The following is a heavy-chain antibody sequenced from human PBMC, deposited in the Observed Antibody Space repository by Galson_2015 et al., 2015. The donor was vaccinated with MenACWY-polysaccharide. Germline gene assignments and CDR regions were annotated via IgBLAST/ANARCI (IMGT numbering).Heavy chain of an antibody. J-gene: IGHJ4*02. CDR2: ISWNSGSI. CDR3: AKDIGYSSDAFDY. V-gene: IGHV3-9*01. CDR1: GFTFDDYA. Sequence: SLRLSCAASGFTFDDYAMHWVRQAPGKGLEWVSSISWNSGSIGYADSVKGRFTISRDNAKNSLYPQMKSLRAEDTALYYCAKDIGYSSDAFDYWGQGTLVTVSS. D-gene: IGHD6-25*01.